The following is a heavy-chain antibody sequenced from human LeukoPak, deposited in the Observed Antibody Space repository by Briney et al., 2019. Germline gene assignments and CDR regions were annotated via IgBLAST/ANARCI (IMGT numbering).Heavy chain of an antibody. CDR3: ARAHYDILTGYYGYFDL. D-gene: IGHD3-9*01. Sequence: PSETLSLTCTVSGGSIGSGGYYWSWIRQHPGKGLEWIGYIYYSGSTYYNPSLKSRVTISVDTSKNQFSLKLSSVTAADTAVYYCARAHYDILTGYYGYFDLWGRGTLVTVSS. V-gene: IGHV4-31*03. CDR2: IYYSGST. CDR1: GGSIGSGGYY. J-gene: IGHJ2*01.